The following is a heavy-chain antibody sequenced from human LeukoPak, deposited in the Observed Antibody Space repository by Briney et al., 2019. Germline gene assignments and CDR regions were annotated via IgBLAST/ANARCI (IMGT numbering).Heavy chain of an antibody. CDR1: GGSISSYY. J-gene: IGHJ3*02. V-gene: IGHV4-59*01. D-gene: IGHD3-16*01. CDR3: ASIFGLANNAFDI. CDR2: IYYSGST. Sequence: PSETLSLTCTVSGGSISSYYWSWIRQPPGKGLEWIGYIYYSGSTNYNPSLKSRVTISVDTSKNQFSLKLSSVTAADTAVYYCASIFGLANNAFDIWGQGTMVTVSS.